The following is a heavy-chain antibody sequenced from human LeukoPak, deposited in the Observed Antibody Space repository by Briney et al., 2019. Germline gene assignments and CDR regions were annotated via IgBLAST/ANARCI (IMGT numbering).Heavy chain of an antibody. Sequence: GGSLRLSCAASGFTFSSYAMHWVRQAPGKGLEWVAVISYDGSNKYYADSVKGRFTISRDNSKNTLYLQMNSLRAEDTAVYYCARDTVTTGTYFDYWGQGTLVTVSS. V-gene: IGHV3-30-3*01. D-gene: IGHD4-17*01. CDR3: ARDTVTTGTYFDY. J-gene: IGHJ4*02. CDR2: ISYDGSNK. CDR1: GFTFSSYA.